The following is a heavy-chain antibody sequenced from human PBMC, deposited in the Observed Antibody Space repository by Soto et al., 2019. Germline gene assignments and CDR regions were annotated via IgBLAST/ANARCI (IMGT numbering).Heavy chain of an antibody. CDR3: ARRIMITFGGVITDYYYYMDV. V-gene: IGHV3-20*01. CDR2: INWNGGST. CDR1: GFTFDDYG. J-gene: IGHJ6*03. Sequence: EVQLVESGGGVVRPGGSLRLSCAASGFTFDDYGMSWVRQTPGKGLEWVSGINWNGGSTGYADSVKGRFTISRDNAKNSLYLQMNSLRAEDTDLYHCARRIMITFGGVITDYYYYMDVWGKGTTVTVSS. D-gene: IGHD3-16*01.